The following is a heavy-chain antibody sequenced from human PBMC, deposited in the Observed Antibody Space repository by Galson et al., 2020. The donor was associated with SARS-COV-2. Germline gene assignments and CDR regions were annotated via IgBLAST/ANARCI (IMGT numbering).Heavy chain of an antibody. CDR1: GGSISSSSYY. CDR2: IYYSGST. Sequence: SQTLSLTCTVSGGSISSSSYYWGWIRQPPGKGLEWIGSIYYSGSTYYNPSLKSRVTISVDTSKNQFSLKLSSVTAADTAVYYCAGLGPSTQYYYDSSGSTLAAFDIWGQGTMVTVSS. CDR3: AGLGPSTQYYYDSSGSTLAAFDI. J-gene: IGHJ3*02. V-gene: IGHV4-39*01. D-gene: IGHD3-22*01.